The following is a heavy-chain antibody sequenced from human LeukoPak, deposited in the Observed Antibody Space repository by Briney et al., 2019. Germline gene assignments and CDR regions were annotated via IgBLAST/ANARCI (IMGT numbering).Heavy chain of an antibody. CDR2: IYSGGGT. CDR1: GFTFSSYR. Sequence: GGSLRLSCEASGFTFSSYRMNWIRQAPGKGLEWVSLIYSGGGTYYADSVKGRFTISRDNSKNTLYLQMNSLRAEDTAVYYCARAGGVATSNFDYWGQGTLVTVSS. J-gene: IGHJ4*02. V-gene: IGHV3-53*01. D-gene: IGHD5-12*01. CDR3: ARAGGVATSNFDY.